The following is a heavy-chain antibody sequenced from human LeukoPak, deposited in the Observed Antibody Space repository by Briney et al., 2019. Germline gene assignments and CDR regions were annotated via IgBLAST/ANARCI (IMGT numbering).Heavy chain of an antibody. CDR3: AREGLWGVVLYYYHGMDV. V-gene: IGHV3-30-3*01. J-gene: IGHJ6*02. CDR1: GFTFSSYA. CDR2: ISYDGSNK. Sequence: PGRSLRLSCAASGFTFSSYAMHWVRQAPGKGLEWVAVISYDGSNKYYADSVKGRFTISRDNSKNTLYLQMNSLRAEDTAVYYCAREGLWGVVLYYYHGMDVWGQGTTVTVSS. D-gene: IGHD3-3*01.